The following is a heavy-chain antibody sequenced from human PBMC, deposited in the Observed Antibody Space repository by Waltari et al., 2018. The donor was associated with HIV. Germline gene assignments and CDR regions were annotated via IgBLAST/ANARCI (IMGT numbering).Heavy chain of an antibody. D-gene: IGHD6-19*01. J-gene: IGHJ4*02. Sequence: QVQLVESGGGVVQPGRSLRLSCAASGFTFSSYGMHWVRQAPGKGLEWVAVISYDGSNKYYADSVKGRFTISRDNSKNTLYLQMNSLRAEDTAVYYCAKPIAVAAFDYWGQGTLVTVSS. CDR2: ISYDGSNK. CDR3: AKPIAVAAFDY. V-gene: IGHV3-30*18. CDR1: GFTFSSYG.